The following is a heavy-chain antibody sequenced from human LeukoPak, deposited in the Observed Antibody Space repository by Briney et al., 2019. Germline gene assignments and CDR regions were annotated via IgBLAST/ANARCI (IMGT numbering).Heavy chain of an antibody. CDR3: ARGFRITIFGVVNPKAFDI. CDR2: MNPNSGNT. J-gene: IGHJ3*02. Sequence: GASVKVSCKASGYTFTSYGISWVRQAPGQGLEWMGWMNPNSGNTGYAQKFQGRVTITRNTSISTAYMELSSLRSEDTAVYYCARGFRITIFGVVNPKAFDIWGQGTMVTVSS. D-gene: IGHD3-3*01. V-gene: IGHV1-8*03. CDR1: GYTFTSYG.